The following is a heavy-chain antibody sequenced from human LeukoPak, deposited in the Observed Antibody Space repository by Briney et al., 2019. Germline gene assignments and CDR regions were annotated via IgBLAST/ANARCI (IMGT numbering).Heavy chain of an antibody. CDR3: AKQWGSYVNWFDP. CDR2: TYYRSKWFI. V-gene: IGHV6-1*01. J-gene: IGHJ5*02. D-gene: IGHD1-26*01. CDR1: GDSVSSNSAA. Sequence: SQTFSLTCGISGDSVSSNSAAWNRIRQSPSRGLEWLGRTYYRSKWFINYASSVKSRIIINPDTPKNQVSLQLNSVTPEDTAVYYCAKQWGSYVNWFDPWGQGTLVTVSS.